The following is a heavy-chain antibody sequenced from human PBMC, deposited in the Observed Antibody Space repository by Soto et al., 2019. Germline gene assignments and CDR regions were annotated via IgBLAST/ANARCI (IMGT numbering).Heavy chain of an antibody. Sequence: SETLSLTCTVSGGSISSYYWSWIRQPPGKGLEWIGYIYYSGSTNYNPSLKSRVTISVDTAKNQFSLRLSSVTAADTAVYYCARIGPVRGVINNWFDPWGQGTLVTVSS. V-gene: IGHV4-59*01. CDR2: IYYSGST. CDR3: ARIGPVRGVINNWFDP. J-gene: IGHJ5*02. CDR1: GGSISSYY. D-gene: IGHD3-10*01.